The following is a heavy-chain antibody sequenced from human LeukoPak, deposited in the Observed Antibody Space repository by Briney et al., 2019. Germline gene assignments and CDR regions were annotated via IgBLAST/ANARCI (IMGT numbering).Heavy chain of an antibody. CDR3: ARESVRGVDY. V-gene: IGHV4-59*01. Sequence: SETLSLTCTVSGGSISSYYWSWIRQPPGKGLEWIGYIYYSGSTNYNPSLKSRVTISVDTSKNQFSLKLSSVTAADTAVYYCARESVRGVDYWGPGTLVTVSS. D-gene: IGHD2/OR15-2a*01. CDR2: IYYSGST. J-gene: IGHJ4*02. CDR1: GGSISSYY.